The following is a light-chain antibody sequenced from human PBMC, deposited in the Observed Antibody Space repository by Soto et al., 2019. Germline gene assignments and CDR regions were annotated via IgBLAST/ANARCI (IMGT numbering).Light chain of an antibody. V-gene: IGKV3-20*01. Sequence: IVLTQSPGTLSLSPGERATLSCRASQSVSSSYLAWYQQKPGQAPRLLIYGASSRATGIPDRFSGSGSGTDFTLTISCLEPEDCAVYYCQQYGSPPWTFGQGTKVEIK. CDR2: GAS. J-gene: IGKJ1*01. CDR1: QSVSSSY. CDR3: QQYGSPPWT.